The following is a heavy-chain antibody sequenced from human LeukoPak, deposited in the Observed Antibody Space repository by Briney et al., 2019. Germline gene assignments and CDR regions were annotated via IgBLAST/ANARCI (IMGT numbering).Heavy chain of an antibody. D-gene: IGHD3-10*01. Sequence: ASVKVSCKVSGYTLTELSMHWVRQAPGKGLEWMGGFDPEDGETIYAQKFQGRVTMTEDTSTDTAYMELSSLRSEDTAVYYCATGLLWFGETTKGGDYWGQGTLVTVSS. V-gene: IGHV1-24*01. CDR2: FDPEDGET. CDR1: GYTLTELS. J-gene: IGHJ4*02. CDR3: ATGLLWFGETTKGGDY.